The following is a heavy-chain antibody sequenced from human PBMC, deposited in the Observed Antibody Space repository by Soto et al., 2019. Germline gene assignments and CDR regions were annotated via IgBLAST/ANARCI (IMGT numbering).Heavy chain of an antibody. CDR2: IYYSGST. CDR1: GGSISSYY. J-gene: IGHJ4*02. V-gene: IGHV4-59*01. CDR3: ASGPYYYDSSGYHWDY. Sequence: QVQLQESGPGLVKPSVTLSLTCTVSGGSISSYYWSWIRQPPGKGLEWIGYIYYSGSTNYNPSLRSRVTTAVDTSKNQFSLKLSSVTAADTAVYYCASGPYYYDSSGYHWDYWGQGTLVTVSS. D-gene: IGHD3-22*01.